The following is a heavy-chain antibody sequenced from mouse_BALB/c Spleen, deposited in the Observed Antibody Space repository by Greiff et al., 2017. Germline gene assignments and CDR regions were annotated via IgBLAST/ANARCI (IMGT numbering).Heavy chain of an antibody. V-gene: IGHV1-69*02. CDR3: ARARTDYYAMDY. Sequence: VQLQQPGAELVKPGASVKLSCKASGYTFTSYWMHWVKQRPGQGLEWIGEIDPSDSYTNYNQKFKGKATLTVDKSSSTAYMQLSSLTSEDSAVYYCARARTDYYAMDYWGRGTSVTVSS. J-gene: IGHJ4*01. CDR1: GYTFTSYW. CDR2: IDPSDSYT.